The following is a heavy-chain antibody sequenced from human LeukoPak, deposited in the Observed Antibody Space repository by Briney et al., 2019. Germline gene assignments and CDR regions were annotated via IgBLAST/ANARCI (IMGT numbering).Heavy chain of an antibody. CDR3: ARDPSSFGGRFDP. J-gene: IGHJ5*02. CDR1: GGSISSYY. D-gene: IGHD3-10*01. Sequence: KPSETLSLTCTVSGGSISSYYWTWIRQPPGKGLEWIGYVYYSGSTNYNPSLKSRVTISVDTSNKQFSLKLSSVTAADTAVYYCARDPSSFGGRFDPWGQGTLVAVSS. V-gene: IGHV4-59*12. CDR2: VYYSGST.